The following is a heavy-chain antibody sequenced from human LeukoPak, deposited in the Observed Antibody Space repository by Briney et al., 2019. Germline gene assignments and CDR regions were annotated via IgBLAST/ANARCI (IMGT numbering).Heavy chain of an antibody. J-gene: IGHJ4*02. CDR1: GDSISSYY. V-gene: IGHV4-59*07. CDR3: GRFWGGAYCGDVCYSIDY. D-gene: IGHD2-21*02. Sequence: WDTLSLTCTVSGDSISSYYWSWIRHPPGKGLEWGVYIYFSGTTNYNPSLKRRVNISVDTTKNQFSMKVRSVTAAGTAVYYCGRFWGGAYCGDVCYSIDYWGQRTLVTVSS. CDR2: IYFSGTT.